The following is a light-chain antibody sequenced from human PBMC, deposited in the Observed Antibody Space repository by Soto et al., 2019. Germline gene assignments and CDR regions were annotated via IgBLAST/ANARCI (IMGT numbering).Light chain of an antibody. CDR2: GAS. J-gene: IGKJ1*01. CDR3: QHYGSSPPVT. V-gene: IGKV3-20*01. CDR1: QRIADTY. Sequence: EIVLSQSPGTLSLSPGERATLSCRASQRIADTYLAWYQHKPRQAPRLLIYGASRRATGIPERFSGSGSETDFTLTISRLEPEDFSVYYCQHYGSSPPVTFGQGTRVDLK.